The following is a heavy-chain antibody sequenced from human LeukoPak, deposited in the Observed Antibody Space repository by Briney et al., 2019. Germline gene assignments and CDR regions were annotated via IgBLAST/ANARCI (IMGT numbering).Heavy chain of an antibody. CDR1: EFTFSNYA. D-gene: IGHD6-19*01. J-gene: IGHJ4*02. Sequence: GGSLRLSCAASEFTFSNYAMHWIRQAPGKGLEYVATISNSGGSTYYANSVKGRFTISRDNSKNTLYLQMGGLRVEDMAVYYCARHSSGWYSDHWGQGTLVTVSS. CDR3: ARHSSGWYSDH. V-gene: IGHV3-64*01. CDR2: ISNSGGST.